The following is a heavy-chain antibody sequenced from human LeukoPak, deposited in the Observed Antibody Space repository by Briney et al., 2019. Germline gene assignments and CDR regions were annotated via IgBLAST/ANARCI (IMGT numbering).Heavy chain of an antibody. D-gene: IGHD3-3*01. CDR3: AREEHYDFWSGYYYYYGMDV. Sequence: GGSLSLSCAASGFTFSSYWMSWVRQAPGKGLEWVANIKQDGSEKYYVDSVKGRFTISRDNAKNSLYLQMNSLRAEDTAVYYCAREEHYDFWSGYYYYYGMDVWGQGTTVTVSS. CDR1: GFTFSSYW. J-gene: IGHJ6*02. V-gene: IGHV3-7*01. CDR2: IKQDGSEK.